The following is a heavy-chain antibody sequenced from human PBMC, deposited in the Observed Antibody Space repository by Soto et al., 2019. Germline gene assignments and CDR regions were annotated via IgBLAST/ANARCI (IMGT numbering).Heavy chain of an antibody. Sequence: SETLSLTCTVSGGSINSYYWSWIRQPPGKGLEWIGYIYYSGSTNYNPSLKSRVTISVDTSKNQFSLKLSSVTAADTAVYYCARVYYDFWSGYLAWFDPWGQGTLVTVS. CDR1: GGSINSYY. V-gene: IGHV4-59*01. J-gene: IGHJ5*02. D-gene: IGHD3-3*01. CDR3: ARVYYDFWSGYLAWFDP. CDR2: IYYSGST.